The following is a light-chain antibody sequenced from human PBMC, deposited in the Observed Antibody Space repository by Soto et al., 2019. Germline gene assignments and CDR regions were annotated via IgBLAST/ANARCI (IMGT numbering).Light chain of an antibody. CDR1: QNISTW. CDR3: QQYNSYSIT. Sequence: DIHLTQSPSFLSASAGDRVTITCRASQNISTWLAWFQQKPGKAPNLLIYDASSLQSGVPSRFSGSGSGTQFTLTISSLQPDDFATYFCQQYNSYSITFAQGTRLEIK. CDR2: DAS. J-gene: IGKJ5*01. V-gene: IGKV1-5*01.